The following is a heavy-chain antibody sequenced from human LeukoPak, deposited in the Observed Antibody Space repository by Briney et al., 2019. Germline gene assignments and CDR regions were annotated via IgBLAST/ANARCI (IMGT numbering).Heavy chain of an antibody. J-gene: IGHJ4*02. V-gene: IGHV4-59*08. D-gene: IGHD3-22*01. CDR2: IYYSGST. CDR1: GGSISSYY. Sequence: PSETLSLTCTVSGGSISSYYWSWIRQPPGKGLEWIGYIYYSGSTNYNPSLKSRVTISVDTSKNQFSLKLSSVTAADTAVYYCASSYYYDSSGYYGVFDYWGQGTLVTVSS. CDR3: ASSYYYDSSGYYGVFDY.